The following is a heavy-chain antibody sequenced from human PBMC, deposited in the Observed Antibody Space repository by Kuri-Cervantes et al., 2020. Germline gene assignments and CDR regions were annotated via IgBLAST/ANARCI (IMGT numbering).Heavy chain of an antibody. Sequence: SETLSLTCTVSGGSISSYYWSWIRQPPGKGLEWIGYIYYSGITDYNPSLQSRVTISIDTSKNQFFLKVKSVTAADTAVYYCARTPIVYGSGTPFDPWGQGTLVTVSS. V-gene: IGHV4-59*01. CDR2: IYYSGIT. CDR1: GGSISSYY. J-gene: IGHJ5*02. CDR3: ARTPIVYGSGTPFDP. D-gene: IGHD3-10*01.